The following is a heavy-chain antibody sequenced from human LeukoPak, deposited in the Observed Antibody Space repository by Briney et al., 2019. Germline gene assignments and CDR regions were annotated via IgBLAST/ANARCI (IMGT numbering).Heavy chain of an antibody. D-gene: IGHD6-6*01. CDR3: ARQTRWYSSSLGYFDY. J-gene: IGHJ4*02. V-gene: IGHV4-34*01. CDR2: INHSGST. CDR1: GGSFSGYY. Sequence: SETLSLTCAVYGGSFSGYYWSWIRQPPGKGLEWIGEINHSGSTNYNPSLKSRVTISVDTSKNQFSLKLSSVTAADTAVYYCARQTRWYSSSLGYFDYWGQGTLVTVSS.